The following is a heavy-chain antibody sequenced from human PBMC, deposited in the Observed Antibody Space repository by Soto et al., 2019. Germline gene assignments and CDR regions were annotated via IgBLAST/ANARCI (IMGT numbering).Heavy chain of an antibody. Sequence: GGSLRLSCVASGFTFSNYAMSWVRQAPGKGLEWVSAISYGGGTTYYADSVKGRFTISRDNSKNTLYLQMNSLRAEDTAVYYCAKNPRYYYDSTGYHFDYWGQGTLVTVSS. J-gene: IGHJ4*02. CDR3: AKNPRYYYDSTGYHFDY. D-gene: IGHD3-22*01. CDR1: GFTFSNYA. V-gene: IGHV3-23*01. CDR2: ISYGGGTT.